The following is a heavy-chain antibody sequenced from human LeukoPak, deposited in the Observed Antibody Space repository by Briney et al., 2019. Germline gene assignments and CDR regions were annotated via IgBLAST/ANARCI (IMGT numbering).Heavy chain of an antibody. Sequence: ASVKVSCKASGYTFTSYGLSWVRQAPGQGLEWMGWLSAYNGNTNYEQKLQGRVTMSTATSTSTAYMEMSRLRSDETAVYYCAREPYYDFWSGYSFFDYWGQGTLVTVSS. CDR1: GYTFTSYG. V-gene: IGHV1-18*01. CDR3: AREPYYDFWSGYSFFDY. CDR2: LSAYNGNT. J-gene: IGHJ4*02. D-gene: IGHD3-3*01.